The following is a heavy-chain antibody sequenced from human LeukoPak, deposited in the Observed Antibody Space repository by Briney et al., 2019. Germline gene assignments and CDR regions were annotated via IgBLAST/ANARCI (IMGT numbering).Heavy chain of an antibody. CDR3: ARGRRPAAVKWFDP. CDR1: GYTFTGYY. D-gene: IGHD2-2*01. V-gene: IGHV1-8*03. CDR2: MNPNSGNT. J-gene: IGHJ5*02. Sequence: ASVTVSCKASGYTFTGYYMYWVRQAPGQGLEWMGWMNPNSGNTGYAQKFQGRVTITRNTSISTAYMELSSLRSEDTAVYYCARGRRPAAVKWFDPWGQGTLVTVSS.